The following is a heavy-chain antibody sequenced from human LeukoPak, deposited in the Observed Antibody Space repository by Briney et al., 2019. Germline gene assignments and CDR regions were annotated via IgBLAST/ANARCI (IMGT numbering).Heavy chain of an antibody. V-gene: IGHV4-39*02. J-gene: IGHJ4*02. CDR2: INHGGGT. D-gene: IGHD3-16*01. CDR3: AGGELWVGF. CDR1: GGSVSRTNYY. Sequence: SETLSLTCTVSGGSVSRTNYYWAWIRQPPGKGLEWIATINHGGGTHHNPSLKSRLTIAVDTATNDFSLKLSSVTAADTPVYYWAGGELWVGFWGRGTLVTVSS.